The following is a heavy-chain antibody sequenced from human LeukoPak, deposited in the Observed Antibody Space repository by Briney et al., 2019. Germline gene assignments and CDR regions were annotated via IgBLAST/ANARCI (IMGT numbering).Heavy chain of an antibody. CDR2: ITSSAGTI. Sequence: GSLILSCAASGFTFSSHEMHWVRQAPGKGLEWISYITSSAGTIYYADSLKGRFTISRDNAKNSLYLQMNTLRAEDTAVYYCARDGQRYTITRDPGGDWGQATKVSVSS. V-gene: IGHV3-48*03. D-gene: IGHD1-14*01. J-gene: IGHJ1*01. CDR3: ARDGQRYTITRDPGGD. CDR1: GFTFSSHE.